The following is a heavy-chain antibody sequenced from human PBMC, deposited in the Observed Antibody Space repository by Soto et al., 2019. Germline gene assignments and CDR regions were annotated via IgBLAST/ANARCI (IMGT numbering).Heavy chain of an antibody. CDR1: GFTFSSYA. J-gene: IGHJ6*02. Sequence: EVQLLESGGGLVQPGGSLRLSCAASGFTFSSYAMSWVRQAPGKGLEWVSVISGSGDSTYYADSVRGRFTISRDNSKNTPYLQMNSLRAEDTAVYYCATDRDGAAAGPTKFYGMDAWGQGTTVTVSS. V-gene: IGHV3-23*01. CDR2: ISGSGDST. D-gene: IGHD6-13*01. CDR3: ATDRDGAAAGPTKFYGMDA.